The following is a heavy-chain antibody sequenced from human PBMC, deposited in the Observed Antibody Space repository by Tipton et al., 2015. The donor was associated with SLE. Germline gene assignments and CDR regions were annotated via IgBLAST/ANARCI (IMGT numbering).Heavy chain of an antibody. Sequence: SLRLSCAASGFTFSSYAMRWVRQAPGKGLQWVSGISGIAANTYYADSVKGRFINSRDNYNNTLFLQLNSLRADDTALYYCAKDRAPAGHDAFDVWGHGTMVTVSS. J-gene: IGHJ3*01. V-gene: IGHV3-23*01. CDR3: AKDRAPAGHDAFDV. CDR1: GFTFSSYA. CDR2: ISGIAANT. D-gene: IGHD6-13*01.